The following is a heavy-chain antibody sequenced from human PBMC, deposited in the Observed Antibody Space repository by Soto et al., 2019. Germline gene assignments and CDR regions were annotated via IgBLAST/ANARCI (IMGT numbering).Heavy chain of an antibody. D-gene: IGHD6-19*01. CDR3: AHRRIGVSQWNYGDFDY. CDR1: GFSLSTSGVG. J-gene: IGHJ4*02. Sequence: QITLKESGPTLVKPTQTLTLTCTFSGFSLSTSGVGVGWVRQPPGKALEWLVFIYWDDDKRYSPSLRSRLTITKDTSKYQVVLTMTNVDPVDTATYFCAHRRIGVSQWNYGDFDYWGQGTLVTVSS. V-gene: IGHV2-5*02. CDR2: IYWDDDK.